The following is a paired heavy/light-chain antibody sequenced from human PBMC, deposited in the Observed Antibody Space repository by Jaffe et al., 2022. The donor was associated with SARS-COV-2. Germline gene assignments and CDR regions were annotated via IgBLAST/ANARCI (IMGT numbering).Heavy chain of an antibody. D-gene: IGHD1-7*01. CDR3: ARVNQLRENYGMDV. CDR1: GFTFRSYA. V-gene: IGHV3-21*01. Sequence: EVQLVESGGGLVKPGGSLRLSCAASGFTFRSYAMNWVRQAPGKGLEWVSSISGHTGYIYYADSVKGRFTISRDNAKNSLYLQMNSLSAEDTALYFCARVNQLRENYGMDVWGQGTTVTVSS. J-gene: IGHJ6*02. CDR2: ISGHTGYI.
Light chain of an antibody. CDR1: QDISSW. Sequence: DIQMTQSPSSVSASVGDRVTITCRASQDISSWLAWYQQKPGKAPNLLIYAASSLQSGVPSRFSGGASGTDFTLTISSLQPEDFATYYCQQANSFPYTFGQGTKLEIK. V-gene: IGKV1-12*01. J-gene: IGKJ2*01. CDR3: QQANSFPYT. CDR2: AAS.